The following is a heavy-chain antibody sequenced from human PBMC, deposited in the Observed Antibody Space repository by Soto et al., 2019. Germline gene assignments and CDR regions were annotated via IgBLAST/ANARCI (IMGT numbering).Heavy chain of an antibody. CDR1: GFTFSSYS. V-gene: IGHV3-21*01. CDR3: ARESSLPAIPYGMDV. D-gene: IGHD2-2*01. J-gene: IGHJ6*02. Sequence: GGSLRLSCAASGFTFSSYSMNWVRQAPGKGLEWVSSISSSSSYIYYADSVKGRFTISRDNAKNSLYLQMNSLRAEDTAVYYCARESSLPAIPYGMDVWGQGTTVTVSS. CDR2: ISSSSSYI.